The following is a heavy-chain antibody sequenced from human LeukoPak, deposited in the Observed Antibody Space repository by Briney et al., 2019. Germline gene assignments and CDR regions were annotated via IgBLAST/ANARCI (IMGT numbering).Heavy chain of an antibody. Sequence: SVKVSCKASGGTFSSYAISWVRQAPGQGLEWMGGIIPIFGTANYAQKFQGRVTITADESTSTAYMELSSLRSEDTAVYYCARELSQYFYDSSGSFDYWGQGTLVTVSS. CDR1: GGTFSSYA. V-gene: IGHV1-69*13. CDR3: ARELSQYFYDSSGSFDY. D-gene: IGHD3-22*01. J-gene: IGHJ4*02. CDR2: IIPIFGTA.